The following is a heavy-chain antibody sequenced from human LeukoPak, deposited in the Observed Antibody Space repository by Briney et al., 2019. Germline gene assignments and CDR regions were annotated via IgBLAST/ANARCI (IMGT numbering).Heavy chain of an antibody. CDR1: GYTFTTYF. Sequence: ASVKVSCTASGYTFTTYFVHWVRQAPGQGLEWMGIIDPSDGSTSHAQKFQGRVTMTRDTSTSTVYMELSSLRSEDTAVYFCARGCRVVPGVHNVGRTQYYNGMDVWGQGTTVTVPS. CDR2: IDPSDGST. V-gene: IGHV1-46*01. CDR3: ARGCRVVPGVHNVGRTQYYNGMDV. D-gene: IGHD2-2*01. J-gene: IGHJ6*02.